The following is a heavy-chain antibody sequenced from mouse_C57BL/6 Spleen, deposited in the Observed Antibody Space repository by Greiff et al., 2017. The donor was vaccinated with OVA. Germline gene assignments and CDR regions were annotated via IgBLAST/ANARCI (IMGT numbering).Heavy chain of an antibody. Sequence: QVQLQQPGAELVMPGASVKLSCKASGYTFTSYWMHWVKQRPGQGLEWIGEIDPSDSYTNYNQKFKGKSTLTVDKSSSTAYMQLSSLTSEDSAVDYCARNYGSRKFAYWGQGTLVTVSA. D-gene: IGHD1-1*01. CDR2: IDPSDSYT. J-gene: IGHJ3*01. CDR1: GYTFTSYW. CDR3: ARNYGSRKFAY. V-gene: IGHV1-69*01.